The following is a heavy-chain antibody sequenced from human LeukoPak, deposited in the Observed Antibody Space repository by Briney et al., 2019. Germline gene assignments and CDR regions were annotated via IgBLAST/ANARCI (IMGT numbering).Heavy chain of an antibody. J-gene: IGHJ4*02. CDR3: ARGPPESSNSDY. CDR2: MNPNSANT. V-gene: IGHV1-8*01. CDR1: GYTFTSYV. D-gene: IGHD6-13*01. Sequence: ASVQVSCKASGYTFTSYVINWVRQAPGQRLAWTGWMNPNSANTGYAQKFQGRVTMTRNTSISTAYMELSSLRSEDTAVYYCARGPPESSNSDYWGQGTLVTVSS.